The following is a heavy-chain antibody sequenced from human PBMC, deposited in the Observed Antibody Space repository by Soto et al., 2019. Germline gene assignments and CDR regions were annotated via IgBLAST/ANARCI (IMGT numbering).Heavy chain of an antibody. D-gene: IGHD6-13*01. CDR1: GGTFSGYA. V-gene: IGHV1-69*01. J-gene: IGHJ6*02. CDR3: ARASGIAAAGDYYYGMDV. Sequence: QVQLVQSGAEVKKPGSSVKVSCKASGGTFSGYAISWVRQAPGQGLEWMGGIIPIFGTANYAQKFQGRVTITADESTSTAYMELSSLRSEDTAVYYCARASGIAAAGDYYYGMDVWGQGTTVTVSS. CDR2: IIPIFGTA.